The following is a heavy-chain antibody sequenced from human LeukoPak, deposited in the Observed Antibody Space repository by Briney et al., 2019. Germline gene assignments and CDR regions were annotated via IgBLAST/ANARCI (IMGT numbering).Heavy chain of an antibody. CDR3: AKVPGYYYDSSGYNWYFDL. CDR2: ISGSGGST. V-gene: IGHV3-23*01. Sequence: GGSLRLSCAASGFTLSSYAMSWVRQAPGKGLEWVSAISGSGGSTYYADSVKGQFTISRDNSKNTLYLQMNSLRAEDTAVYYCAKVPGYYYDSSGYNWYFDLWGRGTLVTVSS. CDR1: GFTLSSYA. D-gene: IGHD3-22*01. J-gene: IGHJ2*01.